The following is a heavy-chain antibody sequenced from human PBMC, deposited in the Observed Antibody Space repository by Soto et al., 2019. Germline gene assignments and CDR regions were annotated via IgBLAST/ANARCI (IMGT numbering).Heavy chain of an antibody. CDR1: ACSINNIY. V-gene: IGHV4-59*01. CDR3: ATGRLSALVRGVLIFDP. Sequence: ETLSFTSSVSACSINNIYGDWIRQTPGKGLEWIGSIHYSGSTNYKPSLKSRVTTSVDTSKNQFSLKLNSVTAADTVVYYCATGRLSALVRGVLIFDPWGQGTLVTVSS. D-gene: IGHD3-10*01. J-gene: IGHJ5*02. CDR2: IHYSGST.